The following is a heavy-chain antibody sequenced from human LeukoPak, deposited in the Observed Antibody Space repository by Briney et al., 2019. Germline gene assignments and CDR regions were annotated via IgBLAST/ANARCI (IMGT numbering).Heavy chain of an antibody. CDR3: ARGVPGGSPAMSHDY. J-gene: IGHJ4*02. V-gene: IGHV7-4-1*02. Sequence: SVKVSCKASGGTFSSYAISWVRQAPGQGLEWMGWINTNTGNPTYAQGFTGRFVFSLDTSVSTAYLQISSLKAEDTAVYYCARGVPGGSPAMSHDYWGQGTLVTVSS. CDR2: INTNTGNP. D-gene: IGHD2-2*01. CDR1: GGTFSSYA.